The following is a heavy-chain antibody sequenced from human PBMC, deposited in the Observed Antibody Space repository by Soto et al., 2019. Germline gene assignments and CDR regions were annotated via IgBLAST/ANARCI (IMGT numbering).Heavy chain of an antibody. CDR3: ARDLIAVAGRNDY. V-gene: IGHV1-46*01. CDR1: VYTFTSYY. CDR2: INPSGGST. D-gene: IGHD6-19*01. J-gene: IGHJ4*02. Sequence: GXSVKVSCKASVYTFTSYYMHWVRQAPGQGLEWMGIINPSGGSTSYAQKFQGRVTMTRDTSTSTVYMELSSLRSEDTAVYYCARDLIAVAGRNDYWGQGTLVTSPQ.